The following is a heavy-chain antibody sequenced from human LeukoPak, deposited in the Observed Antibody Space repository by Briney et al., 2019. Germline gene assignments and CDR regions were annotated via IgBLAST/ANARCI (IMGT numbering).Heavy chain of an antibody. J-gene: IGHJ6*02. D-gene: IGHD2-2*01. CDR1: GFTFSSYS. CDR2: ISSSSSYI. V-gene: IGHV3-21*01. CDR3: ARREVVPAANYYYYYGMDV. Sequence: GGSLRLSCAASGFTFSSYSMNWVRRAPGKGLEWVSSISSSSSYIYYADSVKGRFTISRDNAKNSLYLQMNSLRAEDTAVYYCARREVVPAANYYYYYGMDVWGQGTTVTVSS.